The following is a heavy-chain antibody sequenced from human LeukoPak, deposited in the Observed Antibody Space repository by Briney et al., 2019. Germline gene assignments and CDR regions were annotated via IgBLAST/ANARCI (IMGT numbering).Heavy chain of an antibody. V-gene: IGHV3-7*03. Sequence: PGGSLRLSCAASGFTFSNAWMNWVRQAPGEGLEWVASINHNGNVNYYVDSVKGRFTISRDNAKNSLYLQMSNLRAEDTAVYFCARGGGLDVWGQGATVTVSS. CDR1: GFTFSNAW. J-gene: IGHJ6*02. CDR2: INHNGNVN. CDR3: ARGGGLDV. D-gene: IGHD3-16*01.